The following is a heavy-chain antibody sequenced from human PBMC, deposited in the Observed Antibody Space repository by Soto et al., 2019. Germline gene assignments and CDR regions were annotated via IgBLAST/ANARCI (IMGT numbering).Heavy chain of an antibody. CDR1: GFTFSSYA. D-gene: IGHD3-10*01. J-gene: IGHJ3*02. V-gene: IGHV3-23*01. CDR3: AKGRRVERGVHDAFDI. CDR2: ISGSGGST. Sequence: EVQLLESGGGLVQPGGSLRLSCAASGFTFSSYATSWVRQAPGKGLEWVSAISGSGGSTYYADSVKGRFTISRDNSKNTLYLQMNSLRAEDTAVYYCAKGRRVERGVHDAFDIWGQGTMVTVSS.